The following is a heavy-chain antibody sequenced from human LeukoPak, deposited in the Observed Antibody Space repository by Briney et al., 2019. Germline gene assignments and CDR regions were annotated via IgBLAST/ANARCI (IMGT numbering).Heavy chain of an antibody. V-gene: IGHV3-30*04. CDR1: GFTFSSYA. J-gene: IGHJ6*04. Sequence: GRSLRLSCAASGFTFSSYAMHWVRQAPGKGLEWVAVISYDGSNKYYADSVKGRFTISRGNSKNTLYLQMNSLRAEDTAVYYCARELRATVTNYYYYGMDVWGKGTTVTVSS. CDR3: ARELRATVTNYYYYGMDV. CDR2: ISYDGSNK. D-gene: IGHD4-17*01.